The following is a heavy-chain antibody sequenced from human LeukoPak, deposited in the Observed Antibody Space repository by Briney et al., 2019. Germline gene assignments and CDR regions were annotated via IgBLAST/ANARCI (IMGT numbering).Heavy chain of an antibody. CDR3: ARGDSSWNAFDI. CDR1: GGSISSSTYY. J-gene: IGHJ3*02. D-gene: IGHD6-13*01. Sequence: SETLSLTYTVSGGSISSSTYYWAWIRQPPGKGLEWIGSFYDSGSTYYNASLKSRVTISVVTSKNQFSLKLSSVTAADTAVYYCARGDSSWNAFDIWGQGTMLTVSS. CDR2: FYDSGST. V-gene: IGHV4-39*02.